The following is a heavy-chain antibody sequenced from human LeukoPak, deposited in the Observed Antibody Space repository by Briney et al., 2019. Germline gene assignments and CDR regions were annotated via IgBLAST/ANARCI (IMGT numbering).Heavy chain of an antibody. CDR1: GFIFSNYA. Sequence: GASLRLSCAASGFIFSNYAMYWVRQAPGKGLEWVSAISGRSDNTYYADSVKGRFTLSRDSSKNTLYLQMNSLRADDTAVYYCAKWGYYDVLTGYYVSDFWGQGTPVTVSS. V-gene: IGHV3-23*01. D-gene: IGHD3-9*01. CDR2: ISGRSDNT. CDR3: AKWGYYDVLTGYYVSDF. J-gene: IGHJ4*02.